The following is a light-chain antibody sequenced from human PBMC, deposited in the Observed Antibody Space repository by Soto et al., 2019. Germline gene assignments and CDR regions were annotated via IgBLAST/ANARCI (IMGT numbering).Light chain of an antibody. CDR3: QQYNSYSRP. Sequence: DIQMTQSPSTLSASVGDRVTITCRASQSISSWLAWYQQKPGKAPKLLIYDASSLESGGPSRFSGSGSGTEFTLTISSLQPDDFATYYCQQYNSYSRPFGQGTKVEIK. J-gene: IGKJ1*01. CDR1: QSISSW. V-gene: IGKV1-5*01. CDR2: DAS.